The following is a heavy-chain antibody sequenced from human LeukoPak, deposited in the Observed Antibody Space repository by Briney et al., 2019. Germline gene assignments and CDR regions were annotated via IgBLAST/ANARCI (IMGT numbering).Heavy chain of an antibody. CDR1: GFTFSSYA. J-gene: IGHJ4*02. CDR2: ISGSGGTT. V-gene: IGHV3-23*01. Sequence: GGSLRLSCAASGFTFSSYALTWVRQAPGKGLEWVSAISGSGGTTYCADSMKGRFTISRDNSKNTLYLQMNSLRAEDTAVYYCATKSYSGSYRTDFWGQGTRVTVSS. CDR3: ATKSYSGSYRTDF. D-gene: IGHD1-26*01.